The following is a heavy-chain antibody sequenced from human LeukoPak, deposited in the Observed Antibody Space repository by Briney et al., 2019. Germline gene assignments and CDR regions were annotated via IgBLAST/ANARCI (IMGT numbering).Heavy chain of an antibody. V-gene: IGHV4-34*01. CDR1: GGYFRGYD. Sequence: AEALSLTCAGYGGYFRGYDWSWIRQAPGKGLEWIGEINPSGSTHYNPSLTSRVTLSLDTSMTELSLKLNSVTAADTAVYYCASTERCSTTCPLDYWGQGTLVTVSS. J-gene: IGHJ4*02. CDR3: ASTERCSTTCPLDY. CDR2: INPSGST. D-gene: IGHD2-2*01.